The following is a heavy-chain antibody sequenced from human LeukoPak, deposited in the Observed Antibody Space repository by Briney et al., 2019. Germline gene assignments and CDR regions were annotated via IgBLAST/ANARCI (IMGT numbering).Heavy chain of an antibody. CDR2: ISASGGLT. V-gene: IGHV3-23*01. D-gene: IGHD6-19*01. CDR1: RFTLKYYA. CDR3: AKSGSGCQGGACHLDY. J-gene: IGHJ4*02. Sequence: GGSPRLSCADSRFTLKYYAVSWVRQAPGKGLEWVSDISASGGLTNYADSVKDRFTISRDNSKNTVFLQMNSLRAEDTAVYYCAKSGSGCQGGACHLDYWGQGTLVTVSS.